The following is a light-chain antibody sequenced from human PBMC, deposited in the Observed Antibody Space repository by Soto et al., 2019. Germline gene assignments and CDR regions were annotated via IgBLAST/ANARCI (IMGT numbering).Light chain of an antibody. CDR2: GAS. Sequence: EIVLTQSPGTLSLSPGERATLSCRASQSVSSIYLAWYQHKPGQAPRLLIYGASSRATGIPDRFSGSGSGTDFTLTISRLEPEDFAVYYCQQFGTSPPSTFGQGTRLEIK. V-gene: IGKV3-20*01. CDR3: QQFGTSPPST. J-gene: IGKJ5*01. CDR1: QSVSSIY.